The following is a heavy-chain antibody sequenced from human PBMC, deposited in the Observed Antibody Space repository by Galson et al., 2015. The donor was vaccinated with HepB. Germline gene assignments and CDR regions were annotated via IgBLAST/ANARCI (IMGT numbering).Heavy chain of an antibody. CDR1: GYTLTELS. D-gene: IGHD6-19*01. CDR2: FDPEDGET. CDR3: ATRGYSSGWYYYGMDV. J-gene: IGHJ6*02. Sequence: SVKVSCKVSGYTLTELSMHWVRQAPGKGLEWMGGFDPEDGETIYAQKFQGRVTMTEDTSTDTAYMELSSLRSEDTAVYYCATRGYSSGWYYYGMDVWGQGTTVTVSS. V-gene: IGHV1-24*01.